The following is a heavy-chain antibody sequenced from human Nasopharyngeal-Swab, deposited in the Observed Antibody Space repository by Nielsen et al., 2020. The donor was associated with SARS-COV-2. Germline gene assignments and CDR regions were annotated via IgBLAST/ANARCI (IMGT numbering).Heavy chain of an antibody. Sequence: VRQAPGKGLEGVGRIKNDVKTAECAAHVKGRFTISRDDSENMVYLQMNSLASDDTAVYYCTARVVTTNQYWGQGTLVTVSS. CDR2: IKNDVKTA. J-gene: IGHJ4*02. V-gene: IGHV3-15*01. D-gene: IGHD2-21*02. CDR3: TARVVTTNQY.